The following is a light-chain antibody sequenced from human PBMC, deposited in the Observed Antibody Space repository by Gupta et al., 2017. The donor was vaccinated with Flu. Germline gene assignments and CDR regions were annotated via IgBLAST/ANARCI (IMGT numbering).Light chain of an antibody. CDR1: QSVGSSY. V-gene: IGKV3-20*01. Sequence: EIVLTQSPGILSLSPGERATLSCRASQSVGSSYLAWYQQKPGQAPSLLIYGASSRATGIPDRFSGSGSGTDFTLTISRLEPEDFAVYYGQKYGTSPLTCGGGTKVEI. J-gene: IGKJ4*01. CDR3: QKYGTSPLT. CDR2: GAS.